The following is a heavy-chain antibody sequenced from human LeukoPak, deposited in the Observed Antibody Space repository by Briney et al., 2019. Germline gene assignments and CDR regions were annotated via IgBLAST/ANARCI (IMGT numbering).Heavy chain of an antibody. V-gene: IGHV4-38-2*02. Sequence: SETLSLTCTVSGYSISSGYYWGWIRQPPGKGLEWIGSIYYSGSTYYNPSLKSRVTISVDTSKNQFSLKLSSVAAADTAVYYCARVKSPYYFDYWGQGTLVTVSS. CDR2: IYYSGST. CDR3: ARVKSPYYFDY. J-gene: IGHJ4*02. CDR1: GYSISSGYY.